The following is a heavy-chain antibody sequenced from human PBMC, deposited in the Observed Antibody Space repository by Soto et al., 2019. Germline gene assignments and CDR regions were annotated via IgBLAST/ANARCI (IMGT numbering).Heavy chain of an antibody. CDR2: IFYSGIT. D-gene: IGHD3-10*01. V-gene: IGHV4-39*02. CDR3: ARVFYGSGSYSYYYYYGMDV. CDR1: GGTISSSSYY. J-gene: IGHJ6*02. Sequence: SETLSLTCTVSGGTISSSSYYWGWIRQPPGKGLEWIGNIFYSGITYYNPSLKSRVAMSVDTSKNQFSLNLTSVTAADTAVYYCARVFYGSGSYSYYYYYGMDVWGQGTTVTVSS.